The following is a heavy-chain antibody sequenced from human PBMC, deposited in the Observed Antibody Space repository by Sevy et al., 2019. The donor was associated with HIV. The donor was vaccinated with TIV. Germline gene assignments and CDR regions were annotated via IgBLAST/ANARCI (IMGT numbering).Heavy chain of an antibody. J-gene: IGHJ4*02. CDR2: ISYDGSNK. D-gene: IGHD3-22*01. CDR3: ARSPIVVVIFFDY. Sequence: GGSLRLSCAASGFTFTTYNMHWVRQTPGKGLEWVAVISYDGSNKFYADSVKGRFTISRDNSKNTLDLQMNSLSSEDTAIYYCARSPIVVVIFFDYWGQGTLVTVCS. CDR1: GFTFTTYN. V-gene: IGHV3-30*04.